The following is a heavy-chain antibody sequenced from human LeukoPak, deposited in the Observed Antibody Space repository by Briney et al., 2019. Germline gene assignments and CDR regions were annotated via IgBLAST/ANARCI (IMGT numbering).Heavy chain of an antibody. CDR2: IIPIFGTA. CDR3: ARGGAFYCSGGSCKDHDAFDI. V-gene: IGHV1-69*05. Sequence: SVKVSCKASGGTFSSYAISWVRQAPGQGLEWMGRIIPIFGTANYAQKLQGRVTITTDESTSTAYMGLSSLRSEDTAVYYCARGGAFYCSGGSCKDHDAFDIWGQGTMVTVSS. CDR1: GGTFSSYA. D-gene: IGHD2-15*01. J-gene: IGHJ3*02.